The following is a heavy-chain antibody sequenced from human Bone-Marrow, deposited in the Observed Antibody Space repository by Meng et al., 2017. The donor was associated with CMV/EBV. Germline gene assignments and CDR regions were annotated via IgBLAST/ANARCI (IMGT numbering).Heavy chain of an antibody. CDR2: ISSGGTLT. CDR1: EFTFTDYY. J-gene: IGHJ4*02. CDR3: ARDVPAYYYDSNGFYYDS. D-gene: IGHD3-22*01. Sequence: GGSLRLSCAASEFTFTDYYMSWIRQAPGKGLEWISYISSGGTLTYYADSVKGRFTISRDNAKNSLYLQMNSRRAEETAVYYCARDVPAYYYDSNGFYYDSWGQGTLVTVSS. V-gene: IGHV3-11*01.